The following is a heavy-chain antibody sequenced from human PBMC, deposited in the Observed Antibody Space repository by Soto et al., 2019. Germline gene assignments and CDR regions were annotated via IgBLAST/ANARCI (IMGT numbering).Heavy chain of an antibody. CDR3: TTDTIYCSGGSCYSNYYYGMDV. J-gene: IGHJ6*02. CDR1: GFTFSNAW. D-gene: IGHD2-15*01. CDR2: IKSKTDGGTT. Sequence: EVQLVESGGGLVKPGGSLRLSCAASGFTFSNAWMSWVRQAPGKGLEWVGRIKSKTDGGTTDYAAPVKGRFTISREDSKNTLYLQMNRLKTEDTAVYYCTTDTIYCSGGSCYSNYYYGMDVWGQGTTVTVSS. V-gene: IGHV3-15*01.